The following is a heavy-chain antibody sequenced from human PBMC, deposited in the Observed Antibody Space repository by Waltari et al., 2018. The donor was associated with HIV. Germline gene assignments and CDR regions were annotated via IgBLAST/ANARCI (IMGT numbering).Heavy chain of an antibody. D-gene: IGHD4-4*01. CDR3: ARGRVTTSPIADY. Sequence: QVQLVESGGGVVQPGRSLRLSCAASGFTFSSYAMHWVRQAPGKGLEWVAVISYDGSNKYYADSVKGRFTISRDNSKNTLYLQMNSLRAEDTAVYYCARGRVTTSPIADYWGQGTLVTVSS. V-gene: IGHV3-30*04. CDR1: GFTFSSYA. J-gene: IGHJ4*02. CDR2: ISYDGSNK.